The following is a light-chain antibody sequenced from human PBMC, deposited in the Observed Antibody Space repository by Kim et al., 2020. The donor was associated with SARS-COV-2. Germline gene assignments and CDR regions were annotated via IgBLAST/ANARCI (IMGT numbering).Light chain of an antibody. V-gene: IGLV3-1*01. CDR3: QAWDSSTAV. CDR1: KVGDKY. J-gene: IGLJ3*02. CDR2: QDS. Sequence: VSPGQTASITCSGEKVGDKYASWYQQKPVQSPVLVIYQDSKRPSGIPERFSGSNSGNTATLTISGTQAMDEADYYCQAWDSSTAVFGGGTQLTVL.